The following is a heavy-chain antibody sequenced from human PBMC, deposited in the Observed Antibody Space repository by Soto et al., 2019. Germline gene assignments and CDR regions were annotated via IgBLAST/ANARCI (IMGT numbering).Heavy chain of an antibody. J-gene: IGHJ4*02. CDR2: ISSSSSTI. CDR1: GFTFSTYS. V-gene: IGHV3-48*01. D-gene: IGHD3-22*01. Sequence: EVQLVESGGDLVQPGGSLRLSCAASGFTFSTYSMNWVRQAPGKGLEWVSYISSSSSTIYYADSVKGRFTISRDNAKNSLYLQMNSLRAEDTAVYYCARWSYDSSGYYKGALDYWGQGTLVTVSS. CDR3: ARWSYDSSGYYKGALDY.